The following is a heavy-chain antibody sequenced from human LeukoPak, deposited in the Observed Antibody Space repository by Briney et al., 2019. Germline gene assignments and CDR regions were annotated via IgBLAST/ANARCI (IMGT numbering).Heavy chain of an antibody. D-gene: IGHD2-2*01. V-gene: IGHV5-51*01. CDR3: ARIPCSSTSCHKRFDY. CDR2: IYPGDSDT. J-gene: IGHJ4*02. Sequence: GESLKISCKASGYSFPTYWIAWVRQIPGKGLERMGIIYPGDSDTRYSPSFQGQVTISADKSISTAYLQWSSLKASDTAMYYCARIPCSSTSCHKRFDYWGQGTLVTVSS. CDR1: GYSFPTYW.